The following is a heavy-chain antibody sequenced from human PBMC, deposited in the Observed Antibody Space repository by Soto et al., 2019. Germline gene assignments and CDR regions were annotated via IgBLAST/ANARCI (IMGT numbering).Heavy chain of an antibody. Sequence: SETLSLTCTVSGGSIYRSGYYWGWIRQPPGRGLEWIGNIDYNGVTYSNPSLKSRVTISRDTSKNQFSLKLTSVTAADTALYYCGKVLVGATAHTDSDSWGPGTLVTAFS. CDR1: GGSIYRSGYY. CDR2: IDYNGVT. D-gene: IGHD2-15*01. V-gene: IGHV4-39*01. J-gene: IGHJ4*02. CDR3: GKVLVGATAHTDSDS.